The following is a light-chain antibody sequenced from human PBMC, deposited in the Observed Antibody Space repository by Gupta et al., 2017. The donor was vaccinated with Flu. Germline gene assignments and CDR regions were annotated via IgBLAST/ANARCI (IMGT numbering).Light chain of an antibody. CDR2: WAS. Sequence: KSSQIFLYSSSNKNYLAWYQQKPGQPPKLLIYWASTRESGVPYRFSGSGSGTEFALTIRSLQAEDVAVYYCQQYYTTPLTFGGGTKVEIK. J-gene: IGKJ4*01. V-gene: IGKV4-1*01. CDR1: QIFLYSSSNKNY. CDR3: QQYYTTPLT.